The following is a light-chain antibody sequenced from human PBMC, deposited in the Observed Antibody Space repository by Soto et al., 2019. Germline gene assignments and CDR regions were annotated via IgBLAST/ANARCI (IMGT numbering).Light chain of an antibody. CDR3: QQYGSSWT. CDR2: GAS. CDR1: QSVSSSY. V-gene: IGKV3-20*01. Sequence: EIVLTQSPGTLSLSPGERATHSCRDSQSVSSSYLAWYQQKPGQAPRFLIYGASSRATGIPDRFSGSVSGTDFTLTFSRLEPEDFAVYYCQQYGSSWTFGQGTKVDIK. J-gene: IGKJ1*01.